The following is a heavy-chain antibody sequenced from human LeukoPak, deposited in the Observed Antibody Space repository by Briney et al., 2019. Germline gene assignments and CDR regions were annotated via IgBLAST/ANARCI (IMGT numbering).Heavy chain of an antibody. CDR1: GFTFSNYA. J-gene: IGHJ4*02. D-gene: IGHD6-13*01. CDR3: AKEYYTSSFYFDY. V-gene: IGHV3-23*01. CDR2: ISGSGGST. Sequence: GGSLRLSCAASGFTFSNYAMSWVRQAPGKGLGWVSAISGSGGSTYYADSVKGRFTISRDNSKNTLYLQMSSLRAEDTAVYYCAKEYYTSSFYFDYWGQGTLVTVSS.